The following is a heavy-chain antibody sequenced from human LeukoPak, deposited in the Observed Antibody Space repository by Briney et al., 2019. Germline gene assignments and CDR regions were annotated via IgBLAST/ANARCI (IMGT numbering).Heavy chain of an antibody. CDR2: ISSSGGTT. D-gene: IGHD6-19*01. CDR1: GFTFSTYA. CDR3: ARGDSGFDY. V-gene: IGHV3-48*01. Sequence: GSLRLSCAASGFTFSTYAVNWVRQAPGKGLEWVSAISSSGGTTYYADSVKGRFTISRDNAKNSLYLQMNSLRAEDTAVYYCARGDSGFDYWGQGALVTVSS. J-gene: IGHJ4*02.